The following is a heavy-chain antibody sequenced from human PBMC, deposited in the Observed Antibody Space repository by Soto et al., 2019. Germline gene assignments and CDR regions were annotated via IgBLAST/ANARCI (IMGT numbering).Heavy chain of an antibody. V-gene: IGHV1-18*01. Sequence: QVQLVQSGAEVKKPGASVKVSCKASGYTFTSYGISWVRQAPGQGLEWMGWISAYNGNTNYAQKRTGRVTTTTDTSTSTAYMELRSLRSDDTAVYYCARVRGDIVVVPAATPYYYYGMDVWGQGTTVTVSS. CDR3: ARVRGDIVVVPAATPYYYYGMDV. CDR1: GYTFTSYG. D-gene: IGHD2-2*01. CDR2: ISAYNGNT. J-gene: IGHJ6*02.